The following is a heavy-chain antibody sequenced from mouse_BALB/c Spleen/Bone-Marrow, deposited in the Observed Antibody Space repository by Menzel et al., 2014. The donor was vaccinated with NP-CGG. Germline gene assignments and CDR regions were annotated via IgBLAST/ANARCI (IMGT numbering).Heavy chain of an antibody. Sequence: EVKLVESGAELVKPGASVKLSCTASGFNFXDTYMHWVKQRPEQGLEWIGRIDPANGDTKYDQNFQGKATLTADTSSNAAFLQLSSVTSEYTAVYYCARWEYYAMDYWGQGTSVTVSS. CDR2: IDPANGDT. J-gene: IGHJ4*01. V-gene: IGHV14-3*02. CDR3: ARWEYYAMDY. CDR1: GFNFXDTY. D-gene: IGHD4-1*01.